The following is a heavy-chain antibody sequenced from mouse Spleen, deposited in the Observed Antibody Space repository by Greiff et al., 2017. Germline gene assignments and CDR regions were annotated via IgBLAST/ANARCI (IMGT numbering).Heavy chain of an antibody. Sequence: QVQLQQSGPGLVAPSQSLSITCTVSGFSLTSYGVHWVRQPPGKGLEWLGVIWAGGSTNYNSALMSRLSISKDNSKSQVFLKMNSLQTDDTAMYYCARETARATGWFAYWGQGTLVTVSA. V-gene: IGHV2-9*02. CDR1: GFSLTSYG. CDR3: ARETARATGWFAY. CDR2: IWAGGST. J-gene: IGHJ3*01. D-gene: IGHD3-2*01.